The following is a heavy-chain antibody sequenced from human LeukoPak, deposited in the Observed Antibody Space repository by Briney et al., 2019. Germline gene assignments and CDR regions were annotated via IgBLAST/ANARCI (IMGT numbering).Heavy chain of an antibody. CDR1: GYSFTTYW. J-gene: IGHJ1*01. CDR3: ASGGATVVVAATPFFQH. CDR2: TYPGDSDT. V-gene: IGHV5-51*01. Sequence: GESLKISCKGSGYSFTTYWIGWVRQMPGKGLEWMGITYPGDSDTRYSPSFQGQVTISADKSISTAYLQWSSLKASDTAMYYCASGGATVVVAATPFFQHWGQGTLVTVSS. D-gene: IGHD2-15*01.